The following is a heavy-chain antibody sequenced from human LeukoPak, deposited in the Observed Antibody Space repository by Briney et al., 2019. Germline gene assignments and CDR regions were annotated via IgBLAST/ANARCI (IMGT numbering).Heavy chain of an antibody. J-gene: IGHJ5*02. D-gene: IGHD4-17*01. V-gene: IGHV3-9*01. CDR2: ISWNSASI. CDR1: GFTFDDYA. CDR3: AKVPVPRTTVTTCWFGP. Sequence: GRSLRLSCAASGFTFDDYAMHWVRQAPGKGLEWVSGISWNSASIGYADSVKGRFTISRDNAKNSLYLQMNSLRAEDTALYYCAKVPVPRTTVTTCWFGPWGQGTLVTVSS.